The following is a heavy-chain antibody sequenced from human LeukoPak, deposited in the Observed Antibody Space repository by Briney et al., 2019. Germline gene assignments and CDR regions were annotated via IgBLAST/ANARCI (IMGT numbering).Heavy chain of an antibody. CDR2: ISSDGNDK. Sequence: HHGGSLRLSCAASGVTFSSYGMHWVRQAPGKGLEWVALISSDGNDKLYGDSVKGRFTISRDDSKSTLYLQMNSLRAEDTAVYYCTTKVIRGNSGDDYDDWGQGTLVTVSS. V-gene: IGHV3-30*03. D-gene: IGHD5-12*01. CDR1: GVTFSSYG. J-gene: IGHJ4*02. CDR3: TTKVIRGNSGDDYDD.